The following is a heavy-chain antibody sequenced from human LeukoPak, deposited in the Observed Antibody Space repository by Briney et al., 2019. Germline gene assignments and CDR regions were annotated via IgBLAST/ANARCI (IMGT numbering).Heavy chain of an antibody. Sequence: KPSETLSLTCAVYGGSFSGYYWSWIRQPPGKGLEWIGEINHSGSTNYNPSLESRVTISVDTSKNQFSLKLSSVTAADTAVYYCARGAPSGMDVWGQGTTVTVSS. CDR2: INHSGST. V-gene: IGHV4-34*01. CDR1: GGSFSGYY. CDR3: ARGAPSGMDV. J-gene: IGHJ6*02.